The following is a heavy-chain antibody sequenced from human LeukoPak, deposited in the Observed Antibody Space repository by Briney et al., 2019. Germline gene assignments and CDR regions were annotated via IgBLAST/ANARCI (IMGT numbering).Heavy chain of an antibody. J-gene: IGHJ4*02. V-gene: IGHV4-59*08. CDR3: ARHAPLYYFDY. CDR2: IYYSGST. CDR1: GGSISSYY. Sequence: KPSETLSLTCTVSGGSISSYYWSWIRQPPGKGLEWIGYIYYSGSTNYNPSLKSRVTISVDTSKNQFSLKLSSVTAADTAVYYCARHAPLYYFDYWGQGTLVTVSS.